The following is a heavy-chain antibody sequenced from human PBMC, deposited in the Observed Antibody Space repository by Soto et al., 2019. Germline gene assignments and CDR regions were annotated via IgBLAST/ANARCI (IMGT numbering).Heavy chain of an antibody. J-gene: IGHJ4*02. CDR2: ITTSGDRS. D-gene: IGHD3-22*01. CDR1: GFNFSSYA. Sequence: GGSLRLSCAASGFNFSSYAMSWIRQAPGKGPEWVAGITTSGDRSGYADSVKGRFTVSRDNSQNTMYLQLNSLRGDDTAIYYCARGLEAGYYFDYWGQGTLVTVSS. V-gene: IGHV3-23*01. CDR3: ARGLEAGYYFDY.